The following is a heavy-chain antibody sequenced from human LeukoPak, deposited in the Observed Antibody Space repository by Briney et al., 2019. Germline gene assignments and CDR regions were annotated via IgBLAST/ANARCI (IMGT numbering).Heavy chain of an antibody. Sequence: SVTVSCRASGGTFSRYAISWVRQAPGQGLEWMGRIIPILGIANYAQKFQGRVTITADKSTSTAYMELSSLRSEDTAVYYCARDYYDSSGYEFDYWGQGTLVTVSS. CDR3: ARDYYDSSGYEFDY. CDR2: IIPILGIA. D-gene: IGHD3-22*01. CDR1: GGTFSRYA. J-gene: IGHJ4*02. V-gene: IGHV1-69*04.